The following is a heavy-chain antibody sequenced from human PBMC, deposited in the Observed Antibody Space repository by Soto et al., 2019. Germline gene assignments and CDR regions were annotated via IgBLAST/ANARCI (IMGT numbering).Heavy chain of an antibody. V-gene: IGHV1-3*01. CDR2: INAGNGNT. J-gene: IGHJ5*02. CDR1: GYTFTSYA. D-gene: IGHD3-10*01. CDR3: ARGDRLLCFGELLPNWFDP. Sequence: ASVKVSCKASGYTFTSYAMHWVRQAPGQRLEWMGWINAGNGNTKYSQKFQGRVTITRDTSASTAYMELSSLRSEDTAVYYCARGDRLLCFGELLPNWFDPWGHGTTVTVSS.